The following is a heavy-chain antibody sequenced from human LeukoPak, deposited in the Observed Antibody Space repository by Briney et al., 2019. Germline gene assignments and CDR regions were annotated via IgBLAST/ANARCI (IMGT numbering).Heavy chain of an antibody. CDR3: AREAGWWERDDAFDV. D-gene: IGHD2-15*01. CDR1: GFTFSGYS. J-gene: IGHJ3*01. CDR2: ISSGSSSHI. Sequence: GGSLRLSCAASGFTFSGYSMNWVRQAPGKGLEWVSSISSGSSSHIYYADSVKGRFTISRDNAKNSLYLQMNSLRAEDTAVYYCAREAGWWERDDAFDVWGQGTVVTVSS. V-gene: IGHV3-21*01.